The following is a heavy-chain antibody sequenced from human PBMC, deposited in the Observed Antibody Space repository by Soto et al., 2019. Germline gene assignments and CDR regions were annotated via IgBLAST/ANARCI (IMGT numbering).Heavy chain of an antibody. CDR3: ARDLGYGYYYGMDV. V-gene: IGHV1-18*01. J-gene: IGHJ6*02. Sequence: GASVKVSCEASGYTFTSYGISWVRQAPGQGLEWMGWISAYNGNTNYAQKLQGRVTMTTDTSTSTAYMELRSLRSDDTAVYYCARDLGYGYYYGMDVWGQGTTVTVSS. CDR1: GYTFTSYG. CDR2: ISAYNGNT. D-gene: IGHD4-17*01.